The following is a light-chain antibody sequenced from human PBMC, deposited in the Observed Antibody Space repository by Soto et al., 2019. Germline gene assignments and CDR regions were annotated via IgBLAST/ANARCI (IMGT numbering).Light chain of an antibody. CDR2: GAS. Sequence: EIVLTQSPGTLSLSPGERATLSCRASQSVSNSYLAWYQQKPGQAPRLRIYGASSRATGIPDRFSGSGSGTDFALTISRLEPEDFAVYHCQQYGGSPWTFGQGTKVEIK. V-gene: IGKV3-20*01. J-gene: IGKJ1*01. CDR3: QQYGGSPWT. CDR1: QSVSNSY.